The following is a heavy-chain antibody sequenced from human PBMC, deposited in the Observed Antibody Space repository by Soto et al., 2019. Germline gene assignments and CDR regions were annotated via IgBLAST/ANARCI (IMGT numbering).Heavy chain of an antibody. CDR3: ARRVRPDFYYMDV. Sequence: EVQLAESGGGLAQPGGSLRLSCAASGFTLSGYAMDWVRQAPGKGLEYVSGISSNGVGTYYANSVQGRFTISRDNSKNTVYRQMGSLRPEDMAVYYCARRVRPDFYYMDVWGKGTTVTVS. CDR2: ISSNGVGT. J-gene: IGHJ6*03. V-gene: IGHV3-64*01. CDR1: GFTLSGYA. D-gene: IGHD3-10*02.